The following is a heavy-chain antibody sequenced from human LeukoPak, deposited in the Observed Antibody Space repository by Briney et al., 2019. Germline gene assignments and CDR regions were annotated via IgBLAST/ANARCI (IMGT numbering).Heavy chain of an antibody. Sequence: QPGRYLRLSCPGTHFTLVRYAMYWVRQAPGKGLEWVAVISYDGSNKYYGDSVKGRFTISRDNSKNTLYLEMNSMRAEDTAVYYGARGQCRGADRARVDYWGQGTLVTVSS. J-gene: IGHJ4*02. V-gene: IGHV3-30-3*01. CDR3: ARGQCRGADRARVDY. D-gene: IGHD2-2*01. CDR1: HFTLVRYA. CDR2: ISYDGSNK.